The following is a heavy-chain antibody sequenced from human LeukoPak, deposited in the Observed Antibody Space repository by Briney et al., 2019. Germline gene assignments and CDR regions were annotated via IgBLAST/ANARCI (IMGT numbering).Heavy chain of an antibody. Sequence: SVKVPCKASGGTFSSYAISWVRQAPGQGLEWMGGIIPIFGTANYAQKFQGRVTITADESTSTAYMELSSLRSEDTAVYYCARDRTTYKVGATGFDPWGQGTLVTVSS. V-gene: IGHV1-69*13. J-gene: IGHJ5*02. D-gene: IGHD1-26*01. CDR1: GGTFSSYA. CDR2: IIPIFGTA. CDR3: ARDRTTYKVGATGFDP.